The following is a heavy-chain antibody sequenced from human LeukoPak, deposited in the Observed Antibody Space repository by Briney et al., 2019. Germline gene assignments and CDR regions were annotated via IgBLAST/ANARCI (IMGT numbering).Heavy chain of an antibody. J-gene: IGHJ4*02. CDR1: GYPFTGHF. CDR2: IIPIFGTA. CDR3: ARDPSYYYGSGSGLDFDY. Sequence: ASVKVSCKASGYPFTGHFMHWVRQAPGQGLEWMGGIIPIFGTANYAQKFQGRVTITADESTSTAYMELSSLRSEDTAVYYCARDPSYYYGSGSGLDFDYWGQGTLVTVSS. D-gene: IGHD3-10*01. V-gene: IGHV1-69*13.